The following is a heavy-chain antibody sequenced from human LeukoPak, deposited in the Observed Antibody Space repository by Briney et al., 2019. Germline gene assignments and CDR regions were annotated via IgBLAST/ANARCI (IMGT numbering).Heavy chain of an antibody. D-gene: IGHD6-6*01. CDR3: ARDEPRGAAQAY. CDR1: GGTFSSYA. J-gene: IGHJ4*02. CDR2: IIPIFGTA. V-gene: IGHV1-69*13. Sequence: GASVKVSCKASGGTFSSYAISWVRQAPGQGLEWMGGIIPIFGTANYAQKFQGRVTITADESTSTAYMELSSLRSEDTAVYYCARDEPRGAAQAYWGQGTLVTVSS.